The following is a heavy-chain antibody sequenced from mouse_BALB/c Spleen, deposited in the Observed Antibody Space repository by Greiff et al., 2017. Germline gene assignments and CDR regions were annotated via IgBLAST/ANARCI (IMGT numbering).Heavy chain of an antibody. CDR2: ISSGGST. J-gene: IGHJ3*01. D-gene: IGHD2-4*01. CDR1: GFTFSSYA. Sequence: EVQLVESGGGLVKPGGSLKLSCAASGFTFSSYAMSWVRQTPEKRLEWVASISSGGSTYYPDSVKGRFTISRDNARNILYLQMSSLRSEDTAMYYCARGDYDGPPWFAYWGQGTLVTVSA. CDR3: ARGDYDGPPWFAY. V-gene: IGHV5-6-5*01.